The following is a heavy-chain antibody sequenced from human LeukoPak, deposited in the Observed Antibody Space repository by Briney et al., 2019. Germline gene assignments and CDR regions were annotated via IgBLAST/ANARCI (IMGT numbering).Heavy chain of an antibody. D-gene: IGHD5-18*01. CDR1: GGTFSSYA. CDR3: ARSGYSYGMSFDY. CDR2: IIPIFGTA. J-gene: IGHJ4*02. Sequence: SATVSCKASGGTFSSYAISWVRQAPGQGLEWMGGIIPIFGTAHYAQKFQGRVTITTDESTSTAYMELSSLRSEDTAVYYCARSGYSYGMSFDYWGQGTLVTVSS. V-gene: IGHV1-69*05.